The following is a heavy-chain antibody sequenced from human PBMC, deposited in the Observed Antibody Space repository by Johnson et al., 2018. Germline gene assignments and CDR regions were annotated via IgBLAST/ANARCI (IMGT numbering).Heavy chain of an antibody. CDR1: GFTFDDYA. CDR2: ISWNSGSI. V-gene: IGHV3-9*01. Sequence: VQSGRSLRLSCAASGFTFDDYAMHWVRQAPGKGLEWVSGISWNSGSIGYADSVKGRFTISRDNAKNSLYLQMNSLRAEDTALYYCAKEGSEYSSSSDGRYYYYGMDVWGQGTTVTVSS. D-gene: IGHD6-6*01. J-gene: IGHJ6*02. CDR3: AKEGSEYSSSSDGRYYYYGMDV.